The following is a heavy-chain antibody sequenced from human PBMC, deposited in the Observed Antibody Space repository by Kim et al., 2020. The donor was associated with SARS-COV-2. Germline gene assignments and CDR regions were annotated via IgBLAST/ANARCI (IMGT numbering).Heavy chain of an antibody. Sequence: SETLSLTCTVSGGSISSGGYYWSWIRQHPGKGLEWIGYIYYSGSTYYNPSLRSRVTISVDTSKNQFSLKLSSMTAADTVVYYWARAPRILWLREYYFDYWGQGTLVTVSS. CDR1: GGSISSGGYY. D-gene: IGHD5-18*01. CDR2: IYYSGST. J-gene: IGHJ4*02. V-gene: IGHV4-31*03. CDR3: ARAPRILWLREYYFDY.